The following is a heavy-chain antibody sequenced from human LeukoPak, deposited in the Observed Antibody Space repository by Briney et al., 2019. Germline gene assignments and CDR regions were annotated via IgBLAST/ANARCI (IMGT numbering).Heavy chain of an antibody. D-gene: IGHD3-22*01. J-gene: IGHJ4*02. Sequence: GGSLRLSCAASGFTFSSYAMSWVRQAPGKGLEWVSAISGSGGSTYYADSVKGRFTISRDNSKNTLYLQMNSLRAEDTAVYYCAKDHPPYYYDSSGLSVDYWGRGTLVTVSS. CDR3: AKDHPPYYYDSSGLSVDY. CDR2: ISGSGGST. CDR1: GFTFSSYA. V-gene: IGHV3-23*01.